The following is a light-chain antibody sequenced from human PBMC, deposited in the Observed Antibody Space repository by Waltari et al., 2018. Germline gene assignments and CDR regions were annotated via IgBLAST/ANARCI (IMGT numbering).Light chain of an antibody. Sequence: QSALTQPDSVSGSPGQSITISCTGTSSDVGGYNYVSWYQQHPGKAPKLMIYDVSKRPSGVSNRFSGSKSGNTASLTISGLQAEDEADYYCSSYTSSNYVFGTGTKVTVL. CDR3: SSYTSSNYV. CDR2: DVS. J-gene: IGLJ1*01. V-gene: IGLV2-14*01. CDR1: SSDVGGYNY.